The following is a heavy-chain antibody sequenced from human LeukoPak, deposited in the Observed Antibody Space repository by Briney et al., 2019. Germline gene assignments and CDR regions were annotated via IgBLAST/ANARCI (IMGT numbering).Heavy chain of an antibody. J-gene: IGHJ4*02. Sequence: GGSLRLSCAASGFTFSSYSMNWVRQAPGKGLEWVSSISSSSSYIYYADSVKGRFTISRDNAKNSLYLQMNSLRAEDTAVYYCARDNYRALYYYDSSGYGHFDYWGQGTLVTVSS. CDR1: GFTFSSYS. CDR3: ARDNYRALYYYDSSGYGHFDY. V-gene: IGHV3-21*01. D-gene: IGHD3-22*01. CDR2: ISSSSSYI.